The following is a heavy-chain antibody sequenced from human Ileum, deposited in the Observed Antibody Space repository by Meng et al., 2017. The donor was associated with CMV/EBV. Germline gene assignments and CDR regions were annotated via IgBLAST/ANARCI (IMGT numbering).Heavy chain of an antibody. J-gene: IGHJ4*02. Sequence: QVNLGEFGGGVVQPGRSLRLSCAAFGFTFSSYAMHWVRQAPGKGLEWVSFISYDGRVIYYAASVKGRFTISRDSSKNTLYLQMDSLTVEDTALYFCARDYSGRYCPDYWGQGTLVTVSS. CDR1: GFTFSSYA. CDR2: ISYDGRVI. CDR3: ARDYSGRYCPDY. V-gene: IGHV3-30*04. D-gene: IGHD1-26*01.